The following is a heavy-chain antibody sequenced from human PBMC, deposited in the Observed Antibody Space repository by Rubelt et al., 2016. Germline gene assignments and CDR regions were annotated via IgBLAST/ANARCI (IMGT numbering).Heavy chain of an antibody. J-gene: IGHJ5*02. V-gene: IGHV3-15*01. D-gene: IGHD3-22*01. CDR3: TTDRYYYDSSGFPWFDP. Sequence: SLRLSCAASGFTLSNAWMSWVRQAPGKGLEWVGRIKSKTDGGTTDYAAPVKGRFTISRDDSKNTLYLQMNSLKTEDTAVYYCTTDRYYYDSSGFPWFDPWGQGTLVTVSS. CDR1: GFTLSNAW. CDR2: IKSKTDGGTT.